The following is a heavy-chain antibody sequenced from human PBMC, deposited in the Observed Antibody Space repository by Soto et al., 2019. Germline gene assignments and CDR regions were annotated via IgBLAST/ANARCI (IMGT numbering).Heavy chain of an antibody. J-gene: IGHJ6*02. CDR1: GFTFSSHT. Sequence: GGSLRLSCAASGFTFSSHTMNWVRQAPGKGLEWISYITSTSSTKNYADSVKGRFTITRDNANNSLYLQMNSLRDEDTAVYYCARRITMVRGPYYYYAMDVWGQGTTVTVSS. CDR3: ARRITMVRGPYYYYAMDV. CDR2: ITSTSSTK. D-gene: IGHD3-10*01. V-gene: IGHV3-48*02.